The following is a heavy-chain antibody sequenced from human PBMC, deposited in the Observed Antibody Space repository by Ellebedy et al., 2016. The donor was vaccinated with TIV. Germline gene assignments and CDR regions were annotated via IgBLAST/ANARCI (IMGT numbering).Heavy chain of an antibody. CDR1: GFTFGSYW. Sequence: GESLKISCAAPGFTFGSYWMTWVRQAPGKGLEWVANINQDGSVNYYVNSVTGRFTISRDNAKNSLYLQMNSLGADETSVYSCATDGSYGDYRSPTHSFEFWGQGTMGTVSS. CDR2: INQDGSVN. V-gene: IGHV3-7*01. J-gene: IGHJ3*01. CDR3: ATDGSYGDYRSPTHSFEF. D-gene: IGHD4-17*01.